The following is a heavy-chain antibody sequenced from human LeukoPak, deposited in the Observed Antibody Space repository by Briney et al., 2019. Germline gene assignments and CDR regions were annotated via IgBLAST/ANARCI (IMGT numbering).Heavy chain of an antibody. V-gene: IGHV3-9*03. J-gene: IGHJ4*02. D-gene: IGHD2-15*01. CDR2: ISWNSGSG. Sequence: PGRSLRLSCAASGFTFDNYAMHWVRQGPGKGLEWFSGISWNSGSGVYVDSVRGRFTISRDNAKNSLYLQLDSLRPEDMALYYCVKDVSLGFCSGGSCSAHFDYWGQGTLVTVSS. CDR1: GFTFDNYA. CDR3: VKDVSLGFCSGGSCSAHFDY.